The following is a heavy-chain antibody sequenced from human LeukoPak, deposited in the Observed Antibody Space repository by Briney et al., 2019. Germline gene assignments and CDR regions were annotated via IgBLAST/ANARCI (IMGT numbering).Heavy chain of an antibody. J-gene: IGHJ4*02. CDR2: IYYSGST. V-gene: IGHV4-59*01. D-gene: IGHD3-9*01. Sequence: SETLSLTCTVSGGSISSYYWSWIRQPPGKGLEWIGYIYYSGSTNYNPSLKSRVTISVDTSKNQFSLKLSSVTAADTAVYYCARAQRGVLRYFDWLPFDYWGQGTLVTVSS. CDR3: ARAQRGVLRYFDWLPFDY. CDR1: GGSISSYY.